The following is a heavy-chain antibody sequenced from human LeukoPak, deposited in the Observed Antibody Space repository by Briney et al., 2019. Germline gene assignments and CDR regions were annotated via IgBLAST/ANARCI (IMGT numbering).Heavy chain of an antibody. CDR2: ISGSGATI. D-gene: IGHD6-13*01. J-gene: IGHJ1*01. V-gene: IGHV3-48*03. CDR3: ARGGHFSSYKEYFHN. CDR1: GFTFSIYE. Sequence: GGSLRLSCAASGFTFSIYEMNWVRQAPGKGLEWLAHISGSGATIYYAHSVKGRFTISRDNAKNSVYLQMNSLRAEHTAVYSCARGGHFSSYKEYFHNWGQGTLVSVSS.